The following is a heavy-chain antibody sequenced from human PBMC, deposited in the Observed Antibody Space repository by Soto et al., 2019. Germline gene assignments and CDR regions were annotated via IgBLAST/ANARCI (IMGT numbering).Heavy chain of an antibody. Sequence: GGSLRLSCAASGFTFSSYGMHWVRQAPGKGLEWVAVISYDGSNKYYADSVKGRFTISRDNSKNTLYLQMNSLRAEDTAVYYCAKSRVAARNYDAFDIWGQGTMVTVSS. CDR3: AKSRVAARNYDAFDI. V-gene: IGHV3-30*18. CDR2: ISYDGSNK. D-gene: IGHD2-15*01. J-gene: IGHJ3*02. CDR1: GFTFSSYG.